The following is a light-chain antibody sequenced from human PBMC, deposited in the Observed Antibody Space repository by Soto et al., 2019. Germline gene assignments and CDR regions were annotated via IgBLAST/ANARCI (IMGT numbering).Light chain of an antibody. CDR3: QQRSDWPPIT. CDR1: QSVSSS. CDR2: DTS. V-gene: IGKV3-15*01. Sequence: EILVTQSPATLSVSPGERVTLSCRASQSVSSSLAWYQQRPGQAPRLLIYDTSTRAAGIAARFSGSGSGTEFTLTISSLQSEDFAVYYCQQRSDWPPITFGQGTRLEIK. J-gene: IGKJ5*01.